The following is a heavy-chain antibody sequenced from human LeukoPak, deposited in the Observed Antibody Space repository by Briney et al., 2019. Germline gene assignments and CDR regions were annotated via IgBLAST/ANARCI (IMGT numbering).Heavy chain of an antibody. CDR1: GFTFSSYA. Sequence: GGSLRLSCAASGFTFSSYAMSWVRQAPGKGLEWVAVISYDGSNKYYADSVKGRFTISRDNSKNTLYLQMNSLRAEDTAVYYCARGGWRYSSGWYVLPYWGQGTLVTVSS. CDR3: ARGGWRYSSGWYVLPY. V-gene: IGHV3-30*04. CDR2: ISYDGSNK. D-gene: IGHD6-19*01. J-gene: IGHJ4*02.